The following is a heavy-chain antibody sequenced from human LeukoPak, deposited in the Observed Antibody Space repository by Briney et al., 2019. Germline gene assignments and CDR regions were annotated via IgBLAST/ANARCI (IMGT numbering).Heavy chain of an antibody. CDR2: INHSGST. Sequence: SQTLSLTCTVSGGSISSGDYYWSWIRQPPGKGLEWIGEINHSGSTNYNPSLKSRVTISVDTSKNQFSLKLSSVTAADTAVYYCAMAQYYFDYWGQGTLVTVSS. J-gene: IGHJ4*02. V-gene: IGHV4-30-4*01. CDR3: AMAQYYFDY. D-gene: IGHD5-24*01. CDR1: GGSISSGDYY.